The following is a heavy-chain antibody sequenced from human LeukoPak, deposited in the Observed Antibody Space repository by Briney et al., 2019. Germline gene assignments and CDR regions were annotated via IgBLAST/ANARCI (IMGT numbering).Heavy chain of an antibody. Sequence: GGSLRLSCAASGFSFDDYGMSWVRQAPGKGLEWVSGINWSGGSTGYADSVKGRFTISRDNAKNSLYLQMNSLRAEDTALYYCARGTSDARYYFDYWGQGILVTVSS. CDR3: ARGTSDARYYFDY. D-gene: IGHD1-1*01. CDR1: GFSFDDYG. J-gene: IGHJ4*02. V-gene: IGHV3-20*04. CDR2: INWSGGST.